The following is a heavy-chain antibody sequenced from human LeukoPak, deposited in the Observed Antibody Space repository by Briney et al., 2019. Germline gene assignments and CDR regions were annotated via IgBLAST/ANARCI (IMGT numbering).Heavy chain of an antibody. V-gene: IGHV3-7*01. J-gene: IGHJ4*02. Sequence: GGSLRLSCAASGFTFSSFSMSWVRQAPGKGLEWVANIKQDGSEKYYVDSVKGRFTISRDNAKNSLYLQMNSLRTEDTAVYYCARGEGVDYWGQGTLVTVSS. D-gene: IGHD1-26*01. CDR3: ARGEGVDY. CDR1: GFTFSSFS. CDR2: IKQDGSEK.